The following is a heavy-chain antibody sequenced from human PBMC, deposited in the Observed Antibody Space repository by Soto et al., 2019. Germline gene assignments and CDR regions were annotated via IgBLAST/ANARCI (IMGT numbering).Heavy chain of an antibody. CDR1: GFTFSTYS. Sequence: EVQLVESGGDLVQPGGSLRLSCAASGFTFSTYSMSWVRQAPGKGLEWVSYINTNSGTKHYADSVKGRFTISRDNAKNSLYLQMNSLRAEDTAVYYCARAGSFDYWGQGTLVPVSS. CDR3: ARAGSFDY. V-gene: IGHV3-48*04. D-gene: IGHD3-10*01. CDR2: INTNSGTK. J-gene: IGHJ4*02.